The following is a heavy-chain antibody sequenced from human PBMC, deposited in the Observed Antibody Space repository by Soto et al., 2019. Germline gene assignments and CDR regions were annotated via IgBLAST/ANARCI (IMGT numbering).Heavy chain of an antibody. V-gene: IGHV3-9*01. Sequence: GGSLRLSCAASGFNFDDYAVHWVRQAPGKGLEWVSGITWNSGTMGYADSVKGRFTISRDNAKSSLYLQMISLRAEDTAVYYCAKSGISVGATTGFDYWGPGTLVSVSS. D-gene: IGHD1-26*01. J-gene: IGHJ4*02. CDR2: ITWNSGTM. CDR1: GFNFDDYA. CDR3: AKSGISVGATTGFDY.